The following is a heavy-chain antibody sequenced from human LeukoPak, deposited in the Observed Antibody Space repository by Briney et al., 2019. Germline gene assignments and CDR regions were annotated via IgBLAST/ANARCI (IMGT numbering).Heavy chain of an antibody. CDR3: AKDRSCTGSSCNVGS. CDR2: ISGSGGST. Sequence: GGSLRLSCAASGFTFSSFAMSWVRQAPGKGLEWVSAISGSGGSTYYADSVKGRCTISRDNSKNTLFLQMNSLRAEDTAVYYCAKDRSCTGSSCNVGSWGQGTMVTVSS. D-gene: IGHD2-2*01. V-gene: IGHV3-23*01. J-gene: IGHJ3*01. CDR1: GFTFSSFA.